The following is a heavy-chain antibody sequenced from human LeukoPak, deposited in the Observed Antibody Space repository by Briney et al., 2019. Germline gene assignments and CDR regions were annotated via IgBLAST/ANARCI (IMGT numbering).Heavy chain of an antibody. Sequence: PGGSLRLSCAASGFTFSSYAMSWVRQAPGKGLEWVSAISGSGGSTYYADSVKGRFTISRDNSKNTLYLQMNSLRAEDTAVYYCARVRITMVRGVPHYGMDVWGQGTTVTVSS. D-gene: IGHD3-10*01. CDR1: GFTFSSYA. CDR2: ISGSGGST. V-gene: IGHV3-23*01. CDR3: ARVRITMVRGVPHYGMDV. J-gene: IGHJ6*02.